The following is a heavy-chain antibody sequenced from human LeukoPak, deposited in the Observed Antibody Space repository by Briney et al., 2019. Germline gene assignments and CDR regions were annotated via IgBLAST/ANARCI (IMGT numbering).Heavy chain of an antibody. V-gene: IGHV3-48*03. CDR3: VRVMIYYMDV. D-gene: IGHD3/OR15-3a*01. J-gene: IGHJ6*03. Sequence: PGGSLRLSCAASEFTFRNYEINWVRQAPGKGLEWVSYISSSGGDIYYADSVKGRFTTSRDNAKNSVYLQMDGLRAEDTAVYYCVRVMIYYMDVWGRGTTVTVSS. CDR2: ISSSGGDI. CDR1: EFTFRNYE.